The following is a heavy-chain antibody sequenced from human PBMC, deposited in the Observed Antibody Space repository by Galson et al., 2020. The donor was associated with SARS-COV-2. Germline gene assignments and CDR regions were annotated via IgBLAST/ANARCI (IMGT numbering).Heavy chain of an antibody. Sequence: ASVKVSCKVSGYTLTELSMHWVRQAPGKGLEGRGGFDPEDGETIYAQKFQGRGTMTEDTSTDTAYMELSSLRSEDKAVYYCATASPAMVTYWIYYLGQGTLVTVSS. CDR2: FDPEDGET. J-gene: IGHJ4*02. D-gene: IGHD5-18*01. V-gene: IGHV1-24*01. CDR1: GYTLTELS. CDR3: ATASPAMVTYWIYY.